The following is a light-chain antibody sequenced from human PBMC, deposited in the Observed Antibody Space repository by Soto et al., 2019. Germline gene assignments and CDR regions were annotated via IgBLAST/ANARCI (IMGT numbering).Light chain of an antibody. CDR2: DAS. J-gene: IGKJ4*01. V-gene: IGKV3-11*01. CDR3: QPRSNWPPT. Sequence: EIVLTQSPATLSLSPGERATLSCRASQSVSSYLAWYQQKSGQAPRLLIFDASNRATGIPARFSGSGSGTDFTLTISSLEPEYFAVYYCQPRSNWPPTFGGGTKVDIK. CDR1: QSVSSY.